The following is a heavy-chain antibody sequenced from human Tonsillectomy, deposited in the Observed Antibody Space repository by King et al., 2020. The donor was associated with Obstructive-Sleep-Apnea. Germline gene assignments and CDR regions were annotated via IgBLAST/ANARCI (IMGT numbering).Heavy chain of an antibody. J-gene: IGHJ4*02. Sequence: QLVQSGAEVKKPGASVKVSCKVSGYTLTELSMHWVRQAPGKGLEWRGGFDPEDGETIYEQKFQGRVTMTEDTSTDTAYMELSSLRSEDTAVYYCAIMKVRFLEWLSEGDDGYWGQGTLVTVSS. CDR2: FDPEDGET. CDR1: GYTLTELS. V-gene: IGHV1-24*01. D-gene: IGHD3-3*01. CDR3: AIMKVRFLEWLSEGDDGY.